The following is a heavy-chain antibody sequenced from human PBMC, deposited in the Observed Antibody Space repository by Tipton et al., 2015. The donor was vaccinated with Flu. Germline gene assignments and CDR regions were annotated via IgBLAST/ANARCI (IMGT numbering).Heavy chain of an antibody. Sequence: QLVQSGAEVKKPGSSVKVSCKASGGTFSSYAISWVRQAPGQGLEWMGRIIPILGIANYAQKFQGRVTITADKSTSTAYMELSSLRSEDTAVYYCAREQVRGVISPQILNVWGQGSTVTVSS. CDR3: AREQVRGVISPQILNV. J-gene: IGHJ6*02. CDR1: GGTFSSYA. V-gene: IGHV1-69*09. D-gene: IGHD3-10*01. CDR2: IIPILGIA.